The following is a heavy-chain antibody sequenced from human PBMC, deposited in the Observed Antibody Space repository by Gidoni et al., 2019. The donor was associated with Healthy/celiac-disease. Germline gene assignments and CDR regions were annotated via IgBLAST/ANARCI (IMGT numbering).Heavy chain of an antibody. CDR2: ISGSGGST. CDR3: AKGDCSSTSCYVDY. V-gene: IGHV3-23*01. J-gene: IGHJ4*02. CDR1: GFTFGSYA. Sequence: EVQLLESGGGLVQPGGSLRLSCAAFGFTFGSYARSWVRQAPGKGLEWVSAISGSGGSTYYADSVKGRFTISRDNSKNTLYLQMNSLRAEDTAVYYCAKGDCSSTSCYVDYWGQGTLVTVSS. D-gene: IGHD2-2*01.